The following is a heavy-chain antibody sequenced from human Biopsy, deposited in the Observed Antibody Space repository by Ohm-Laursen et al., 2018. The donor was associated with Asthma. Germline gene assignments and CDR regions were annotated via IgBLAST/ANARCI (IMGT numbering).Heavy chain of an antibody. J-gene: IGHJ6*02. CDR3: ARGYSGTDRIVYYYSGMEV. CDR2: LIPVLGTA. CDR1: GDSLGSFINYA. Sequence: SVKVPAKASGDSLGSFINYAISWVRQAPRQGLEWMGGLIPVLGTADYAPMFEGRVTITADESTSTAYLELTSLRFEDTAVYYCARGYSGTDRIVYYYSGMEVWGQGTTVTVSS. V-gene: IGHV1-69*13. D-gene: IGHD5-12*01.